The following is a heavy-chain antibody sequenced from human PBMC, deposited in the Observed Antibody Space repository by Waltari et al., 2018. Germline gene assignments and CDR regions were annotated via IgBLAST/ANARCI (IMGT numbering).Heavy chain of an antibody. CDR2: IYTSGST. J-gene: IGHJ5*02. D-gene: IGHD6-13*01. V-gene: IGHV4-61*02. Sequence: QEQLQESGPGLVKPSQTLSLTCTVSGGSISSGSYYWSWIRQPAGKGLEWIGRIYTSGSTNYNPSLKSRVTISVDTSKNQFSLKLSSVTAADTAVYYCARDRGSSSWGGYNWFDPWGQGTLVTVSS. CDR3: ARDRGSSSWGGYNWFDP. CDR1: GGSISSGSYY.